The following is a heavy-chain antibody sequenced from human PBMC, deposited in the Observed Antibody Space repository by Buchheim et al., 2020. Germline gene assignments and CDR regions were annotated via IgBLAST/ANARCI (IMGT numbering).Heavy chain of an antibody. V-gene: IGHV3-30-3*01. Sequence: QIQVVESGGGVVQPGRSLRLSCAASGFMFSTYAMHWVRQSPGKGLEWVAMTSNDGSDENYADSVKGRFTIFRDNSMDMLYMQMTSLKTEDTAVYYCARGSEMYGAWYLDLWGRGT. CDR2: TSNDGSDE. D-gene: IGHD4/OR15-4a*01. CDR3: ARGSEMYGAWYLDL. CDR1: GFMFSTYA. J-gene: IGHJ2*01.